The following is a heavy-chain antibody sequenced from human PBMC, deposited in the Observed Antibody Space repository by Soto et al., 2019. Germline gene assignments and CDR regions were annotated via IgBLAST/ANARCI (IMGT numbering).Heavy chain of an antibody. V-gene: IGHV4-31*03. J-gene: IGHJ4*01. CDR2: IYYSGST. D-gene: IGHD3-10*02. CDR3: PSLFVYDHDY. CDR1: GGSISSGGYY. Sequence: PSETLSLTCTVSGGSISSGGYYWSWIRQHPGKGLEWIGYIYYSGSTYYNPSLKSRVTISVDTSKNQFSLKLSSVTAADTAAYYCPSLFVYDHDYWYPGTLHTVST.